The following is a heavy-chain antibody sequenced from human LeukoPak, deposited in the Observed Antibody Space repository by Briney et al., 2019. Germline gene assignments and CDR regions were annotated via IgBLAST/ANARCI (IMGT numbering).Heavy chain of an antibody. D-gene: IGHD6-13*01. V-gene: IGHV1-18*01. CDR1: GYTFTSYG. Sequence: ASVKVSCKASGYTFTSYGISWVRQAPGQGLEWMRWISAYNGNTNYAQKLQGRVTMTTDTSTSIAYMELRSLRSDDTAVYYCARKGTGSSSPNYYFDYWGQGTLVTVSS. CDR3: ARKGTGSSSPNYYFDY. J-gene: IGHJ4*02. CDR2: ISAYNGNT.